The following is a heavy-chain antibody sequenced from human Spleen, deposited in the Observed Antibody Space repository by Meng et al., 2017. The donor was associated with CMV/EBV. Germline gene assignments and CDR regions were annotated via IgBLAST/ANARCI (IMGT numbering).Heavy chain of an antibody. V-gene: IGHV4-4*07. D-gene: IGHD3-9*01. CDR1: GGSISSYY. Sequence: QVQLQESGPGLVKPSRTLSLPRIVSGGSISSYYWRWIRRTAGKGLEWIGRIYTSGSTNYNPSLKSRVTMSVDTSKNQFSLKLSSVTAADTAVYYCARRPPLRYFDWPSYDYWGQGTLVTVSS. CDR2: IYTSGST. CDR3: ARRPPLRYFDWPSYDY. J-gene: IGHJ4*02.